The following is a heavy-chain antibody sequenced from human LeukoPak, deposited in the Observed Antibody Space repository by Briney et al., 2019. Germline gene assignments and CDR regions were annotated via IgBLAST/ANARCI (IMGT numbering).Heavy chain of an antibody. CDR2: INHSGNT. CDR3: ARHGGLYYFDY. CDR1: GGSFSGYY. D-gene: IGHD3-16*01. Sequence: SETLSLTCAVYGGSFSGYYWSWIRQAPGKGLEWIGEINHSGNTNYNPSLKSRVTISVDTSKNQFSLKLSSVTAADTAVYYCARHGGLYYFDYWGQGTLVTVSS. V-gene: IGHV4-34*01. J-gene: IGHJ4*02.